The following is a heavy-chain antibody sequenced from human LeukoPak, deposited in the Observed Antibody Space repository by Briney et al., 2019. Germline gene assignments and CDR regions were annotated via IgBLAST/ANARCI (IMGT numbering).Heavy chain of an antibody. CDR1: GFTFNSYW. Sequence: GGSLRLSCAASGFTFNSYWMSWVRQAPGKGLEWVSYISSSGSTIYYADSVKGRFTISRDNAKNSLYLQMNSLRAEDTAVYYCAREWHWAFDIWGQGTMVTVSS. V-gene: IGHV3-48*04. CDR2: ISSSGSTI. CDR3: AREWHWAFDI. J-gene: IGHJ3*02. D-gene: IGHD1-1*01.